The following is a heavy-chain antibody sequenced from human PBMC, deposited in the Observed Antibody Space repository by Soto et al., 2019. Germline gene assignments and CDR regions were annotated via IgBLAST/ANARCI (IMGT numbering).Heavy chain of an antibody. Sequence: QLQLQESGPGLVKPSETLSLTCTVSGGSISSSSYYWGWIRQPPGKGLEWIGGIYYSGRTYYNPSLRSRVTISVDTSKNQFSLKLSSVTAADTAVYYCARRQSSSGYGLWGQGTLVTVSS. J-gene: IGHJ4*02. CDR2: IYYSGRT. D-gene: IGHD6-13*01. CDR3: ARRQSSSGYGL. CDR1: GGSISSSSYY. V-gene: IGHV4-39*01.